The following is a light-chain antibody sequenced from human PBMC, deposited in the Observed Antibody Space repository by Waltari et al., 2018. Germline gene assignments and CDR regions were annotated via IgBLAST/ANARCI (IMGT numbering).Light chain of an antibody. V-gene: IGKV1-8*01. CDR2: AAS. J-gene: IGKJ3*01. CDR3: QQYRSYPLT. Sequence: AIRLTQSPSSIAASTGDRVTITCRASQGVGSYLAWYQQKPGKAPKSLIYAASSLQSGVPSTFSGSGSGTDFILTISNLQPGDVATYYCQQYRSYPLTFGPGTKVDIK. CDR1: QGVGSY.